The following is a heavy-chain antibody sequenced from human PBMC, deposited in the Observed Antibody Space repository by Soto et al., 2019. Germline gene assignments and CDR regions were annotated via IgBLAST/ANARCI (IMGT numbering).Heavy chain of an antibody. J-gene: IGHJ6*02. CDR3: ARGPLKKGVVVPAAARGNYYFGMDV. CDR2: INHSGST. V-gene: IGHV4-34*01. D-gene: IGHD2-2*01. CDR1: GGSFSGYY. Sequence: SETLSLTCAVYGGSFSGYYWSWIRQPPGKGLEWIGEINHSGSTNYNPSLKSRVAISVDTSKNQFSLKLSSVTAAGTAVYYCARGPLKKGVVVPAAARGNYYFGMDVWGQGTTVTVSS.